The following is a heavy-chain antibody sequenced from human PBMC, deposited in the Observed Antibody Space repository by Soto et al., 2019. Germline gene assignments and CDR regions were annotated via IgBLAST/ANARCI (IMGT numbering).Heavy chain of an antibody. D-gene: IGHD5-18*01. Sequence: QVQLVQSGAEVKKPGSSVKVSCKASGGTFSSYTISWVRQAPGQGLEWMGRIIPILGIANYAQKFQGRVTITADKSTSTAYMELSSLRSEDTAVYYCARGWMQLWPTDYWGQGTLVTVSS. CDR2: IIPILGIA. CDR3: ARGWMQLWPTDY. J-gene: IGHJ4*02. CDR1: GGTFSSYT. V-gene: IGHV1-69*02.